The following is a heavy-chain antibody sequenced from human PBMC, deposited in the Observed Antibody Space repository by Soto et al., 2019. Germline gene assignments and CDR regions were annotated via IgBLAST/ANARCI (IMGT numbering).Heavy chain of an antibody. D-gene: IGHD5-18*01. CDR3: VRGNGYTYGPFDN. CDR1: GFSFENYG. V-gene: IGHV3-33*01. J-gene: IGHJ4*02. CDR2: IWFNGSER. Sequence: QVQLVESGGGVVQPGRSLRLSCAASGFSFENYGMHWVRQAPGKGLEWVAAIWFNGSERKYGDSVKSRFTNSRDNSKNTVFLQMSSLSAEDTAVYYCVRGNGYTYGPFDNWGQGTLVTVSS.